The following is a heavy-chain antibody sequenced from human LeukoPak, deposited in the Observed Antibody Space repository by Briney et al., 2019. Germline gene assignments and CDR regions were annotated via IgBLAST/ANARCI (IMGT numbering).Heavy chain of an antibody. V-gene: IGHV4-59*01. CDR1: GGSISSYY. Sequence: PSETLSLTCTVSGGSISSYYWSWIRQPPGKGLEWIGYIYYSGSTNYNPSLKSRVTISVDTSKNQFSLKLSSVTAADTAVYYCAKAPSAYCGGDCFSAYMDVCGKGTTVTVSS. CDR2: IYYSGST. CDR3: AKAPSAYCGGDCFSAYMDV. D-gene: IGHD2-21*02. J-gene: IGHJ6*03.